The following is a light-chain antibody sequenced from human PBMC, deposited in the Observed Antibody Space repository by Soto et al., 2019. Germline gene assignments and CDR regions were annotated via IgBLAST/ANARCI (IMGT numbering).Light chain of an antibody. CDR3: SSYTPISTYV. J-gene: IGLJ1*01. CDR1: SSDVGGYNY. Sequence: QSVLTQAAYGSGSPGEAITISCTGTSSDVGGYNYVSWYQQHPGKAPKLMIYDVRNRPSGVSNRFSGSKSVNTASLTISGLQAEDEADYYCSSYTPISTYVFGTGTKVTVL. CDR2: DVR. V-gene: IGLV2-14*03.